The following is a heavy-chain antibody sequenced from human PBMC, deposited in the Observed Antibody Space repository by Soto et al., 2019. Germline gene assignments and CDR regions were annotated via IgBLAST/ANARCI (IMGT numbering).Heavy chain of an antibody. Sequence: ASVKVSCKASGYTFPAFYMNWVRQAPGQGLEWMGWVNPNTGLTKYAQKFRDRVTMTRDASINTAYMELSGLTSDDTAVYYCTTLRLDPWGQGTLVTVSS. D-gene: IGHD6-25*01. CDR1: GYTFPAFY. J-gene: IGHJ5*02. CDR3: TTLRLDP. CDR2: VNPNTGLT. V-gene: IGHV1-2*02.